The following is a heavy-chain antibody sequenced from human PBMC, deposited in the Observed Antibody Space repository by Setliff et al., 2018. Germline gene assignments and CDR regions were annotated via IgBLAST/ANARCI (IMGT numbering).Heavy chain of an antibody. J-gene: IGHJ5*02. Sequence: GESLKISCAVYGFTFNKYWMYWVRQAPGKGLEWVSRIXXXXXXXNYAXXXKGRFTISRDNSKNTLYLQMDSLRDDDTAVYYCAKPTQGQLALGAWGQGTLVTVSS. V-gene: IGHV3-74*01. CDR1: GFTFNKYW. D-gene: IGHD1-1*01. CDR2: IXXXXXXX. CDR3: AKPTQGQLALGA.